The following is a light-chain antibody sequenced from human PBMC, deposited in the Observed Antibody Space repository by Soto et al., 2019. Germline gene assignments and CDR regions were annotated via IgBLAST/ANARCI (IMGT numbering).Light chain of an antibody. V-gene: IGKV4-1*01. CDR1: QSVLYSSNNKNY. J-gene: IGKJ2*01. CDR3: QQYYSTLLYT. Sequence: DIVMTQSPDSLAVSLGERATINCKSSQSVLYSSNNKNYLAWYQQKPGQPPKLLIYWASTRESGVPDRFSGSGSGTDFTVTISSLQAEDVAVYYCQQYYSTLLYTFGQGTKLEIK. CDR2: WAS.